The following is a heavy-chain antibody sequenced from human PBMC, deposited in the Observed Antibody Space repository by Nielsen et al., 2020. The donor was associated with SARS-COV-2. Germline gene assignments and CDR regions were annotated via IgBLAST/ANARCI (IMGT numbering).Heavy chain of an antibody. V-gene: IGHV1-2*06. Sequence: GDSLNISFKASGYTFTGYYMHWVRQAPGQGLEWMGRINPNSGGTNYAQKFQGRVTMTRDTSISTAYMELSRLRSDDTAVYYCARDSGQWLVPGYWGQGTLVTVSP. CDR3: ARDSGQWLVPGY. D-gene: IGHD6-19*01. CDR1: GYTFTGYY. J-gene: IGHJ4*02. CDR2: INPNSGGT.